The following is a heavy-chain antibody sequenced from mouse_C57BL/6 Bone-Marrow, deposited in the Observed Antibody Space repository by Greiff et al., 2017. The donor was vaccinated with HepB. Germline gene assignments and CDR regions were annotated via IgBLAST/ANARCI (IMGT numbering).Heavy chain of an antibody. CDR1: GFTFSDYG. CDR3: DKSTMVTEGLSY. V-gene: IGHV5-17*01. CDR2: ISSGSSTI. D-gene: IGHD2-2*01. J-gene: IGHJ3*01. Sequence: EVQLVESGGGLVKPGGSLKLSCAASGFTFSDYGMHWVRQAPEKGLEWVAYISSGSSTIYYADTVKGRFTISRDNAKNTLVLQMTSLKSEYTAMYYCDKSTMVTEGLSYWGQGPLVTVSA.